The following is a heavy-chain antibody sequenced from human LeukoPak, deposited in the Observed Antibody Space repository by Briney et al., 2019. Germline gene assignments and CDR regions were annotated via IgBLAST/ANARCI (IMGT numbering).Heavy chain of an antibody. CDR2: ISAYNGNT. D-gene: IGHD2-2*01. CDR1: RYTFTSYG. Sequence: ASVKVSCKASRYTFTSYGISWVRQAPGQGVEWMGCISAYNGNTNYAQKLQGRVTMTTDTSTSTAYMELRSLRSDETAVYYCAREGPRFHIVVVPDVDYWGQGTLVTVSS. CDR3: AREGPRFHIVVVPDVDY. V-gene: IGHV1-18*01. J-gene: IGHJ4*02.